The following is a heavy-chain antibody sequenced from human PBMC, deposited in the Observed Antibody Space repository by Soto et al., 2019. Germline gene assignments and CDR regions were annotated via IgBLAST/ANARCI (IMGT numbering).Heavy chain of an antibody. Sequence: SVKVSCKASGGTFSSYAISWVRQAPGQGLEWMGGIIPIFGTANYAQKFQGRVTITADESTSTAYMELSSLRSEDTAVYYCARDALGLSTGDDYCYVMDVCAQRTTVTVSS. D-gene: IGHD7-27*01. CDR3: ARDALGLSTGDDYCYVMDV. J-gene: IGHJ6*02. CDR1: GGTFSSYA. CDR2: IIPIFGTA. V-gene: IGHV1-69*13.